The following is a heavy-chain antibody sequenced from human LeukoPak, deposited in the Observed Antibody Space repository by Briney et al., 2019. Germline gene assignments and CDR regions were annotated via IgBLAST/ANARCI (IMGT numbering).Heavy chain of an antibody. CDR3: ARGIAAAGRGYYYMDV. CDR1: GGTFISYT. V-gene: IGHV1-69*02. Sequence: SVKVSCKASGGTFISYTISGVRQARGRGREWMGRIIINVGIENYAKKVKGRVTITAGKHTSTAYMELSSLRSEDTAVYYCARGIAAAGRGYYYMDVWGKGTTVTVSS. CDR2: IIINVGIE. J-gene: IGHJ6*03. D-gene: IGHD6-13*01.